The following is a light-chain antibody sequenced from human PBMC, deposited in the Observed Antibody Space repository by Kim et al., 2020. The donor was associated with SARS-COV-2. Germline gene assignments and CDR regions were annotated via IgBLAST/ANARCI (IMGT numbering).Light chain of an antibody. V-gene: IGKV3-20*01. J-gene: IGKJ1*01. CDR3: QQYAGVPPT. CDR1: QSVSSVH. Sequence: EIVLTQSQGTLSLSPGDRATLSCRASQSVSSVHLAWYQQKPGQAPRLIIFGITRRATDIPDRFSGSGAGTDFTLTISGLEPEDSAIYYCQQYAGVPPTFGQGTKVDIK. CDR2: GIT.